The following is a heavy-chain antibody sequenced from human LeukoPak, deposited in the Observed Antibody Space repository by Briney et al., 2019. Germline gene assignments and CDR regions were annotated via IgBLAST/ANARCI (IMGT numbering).Heavy chain of an antibody. Sequence: SETLSLTCAVYGGSFSGYYWSWIRQPPGKGLEWIGEINHSGSTNYNPSLKSRVTVSVDTSKNQFSLKLSSVTAADTAVYYCARDYGEHGSGWFDPWGQGTLVTVSS. J-gene: IGHJ5*02. D-gene: IGHD4-17*01. CDR3: ARDYGEHGSGWFDP. CDR2: INHSGST. V-gene: IGHV4-34*01. CDR1: GGSFSGYY.